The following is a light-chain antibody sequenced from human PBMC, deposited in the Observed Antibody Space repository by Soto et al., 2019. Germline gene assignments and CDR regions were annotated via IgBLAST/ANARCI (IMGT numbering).Light chain of an antibody. V-gene: IGKV3-15*01. CDR1: QNIYSN. J-gene: IGKJ1*01. CDR3: QQYGSSGT. CDR2: RAS. Sequence: IVMTQSPATLSVSPGERATLSCRASQNIYSNIAWYQQRPGQAPGLLIYRASTRATGVPARFSGSGSGTEFTLTISRLEPEDFAVYYCQQYGSSGTFGQGTKVDIK.